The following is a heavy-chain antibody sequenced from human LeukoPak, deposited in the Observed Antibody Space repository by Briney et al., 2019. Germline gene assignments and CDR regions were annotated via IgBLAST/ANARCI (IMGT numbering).Heavy chain of an antibody. J-gene: IGHJ4*02. Sequence: SETLSLTCAVYGGSFSGYYWSWIRQPPGKGLEWIGEINHSGSTNYNPSLKSRVTISVDTSKNQFSLKLSSVTAADTAVYYCARHQGDYWGQRTLVTVSS. CDR3: ARHQGDY. CDR1: GGSFSGYY. V-gene: IGHV4-34*01. CDR2: INHSGST.